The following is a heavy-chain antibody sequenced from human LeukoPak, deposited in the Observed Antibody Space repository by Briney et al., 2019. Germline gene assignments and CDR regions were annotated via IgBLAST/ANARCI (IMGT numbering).Heavy chain of an antibody. V-gene: IGHV1-2*02. Sequence: ASVKVSCKASGGTFSSYAISWVRQAPGQGLEWMGRINPNSGGTTYAQKFQGRVTMTRDTSITTAYMELSSLRSEDTAVYYCARGGAYCSSTSCRYNWFDPWGQGTLVTVSS. D-gene: IGHD2-2*01. J-gene: IGHJ5*02. CDR1: GGTFSSYA. CDR2: INPNSGGT. CDR3: ARGGAYCSSTSCRYNWFDP.